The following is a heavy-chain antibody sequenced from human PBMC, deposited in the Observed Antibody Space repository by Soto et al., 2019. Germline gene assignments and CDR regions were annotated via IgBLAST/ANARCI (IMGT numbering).Heavy chain of an antibody. CDR1: GFTFSSYA. CDR2: ISGSGGST. D-gene: IGHD3-3*01. V-gene: IGHV3-23*01. Sequence: PGGSLRLSCAASGFTFSSYAMSWVRQAPGKGLERVSAISGSGGSTYYADSVKGRFTISRDNSKNTLYLQMNSLRAEDTAVYYCAKDGQLRFLEWLFPMDVWGKGTTVTVSS. CDR3: AKDGQLRFLEWLFPMDV. J-gene: IGHJ6*03.